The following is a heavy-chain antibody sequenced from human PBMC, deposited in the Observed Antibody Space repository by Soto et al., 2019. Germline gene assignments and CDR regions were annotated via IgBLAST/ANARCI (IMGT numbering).Heavy chain of an antibody. D-gene: IGHD3-22*01. V-gene: IGHV3-30-3*01. CDR2: ISYVGSNK. Sequence: QVQLVESGGGVVQPGRSLRLSCAASGFTFSSYAMHWVRQAPGKGLEWVAVISYVGSNKYYADSVKGRFTISRDNSKNTLYLQMNSLRAEDTAVYYCARDRRYYDSSGAFDIWGQGTMVTVSS. J-gene: IGHJ3*02. CDR3: ARDRRYYDSSGAFDI. CDR1: GFTFSSYA.